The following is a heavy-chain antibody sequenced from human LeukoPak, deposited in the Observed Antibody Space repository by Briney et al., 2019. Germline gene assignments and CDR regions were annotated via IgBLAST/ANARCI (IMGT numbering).Heavy chain of an antibody. D-gene: IGHD6-6*01. CDR2: ISSSSSTI. V-gene: IGHV3-48*01. CDR3: ARDRVAARPKVPYYFDY. CDR1: GFTFSSYS. Sequence: GGSLRLSCAASGFTFSSYSMNWVRQAPGKGLEWVSYISSSSSTIYYAGSVKGRFTISRDNATNSLYLQMNSLRAEDTAVYYCARDRVAARPKVPYYFDYWGQGTLVTVSS. J-gene: IGHJ4*02.